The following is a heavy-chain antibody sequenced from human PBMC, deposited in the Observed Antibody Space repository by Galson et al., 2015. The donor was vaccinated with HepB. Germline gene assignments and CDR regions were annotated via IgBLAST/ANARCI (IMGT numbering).Heavy chain of an antibody. CDR3: ARRGSYGRDFYFDS. CDR2: IHDNGDT. V-gene: IGHV4-4*09. Sequence: SETLSLTCSVSGGSISGHSWAWIRQPPGKGLEWLGYIHDNGDTDYSPSLGGRVVISLATSKSQISLSLSSVTAADTAVYYCARRGSYGRDFYFDSWGQGALVTVSS. D-gene: IGHD3-16*01. J-gene: IGHJ4*02. CDR1: GGSISGHS.